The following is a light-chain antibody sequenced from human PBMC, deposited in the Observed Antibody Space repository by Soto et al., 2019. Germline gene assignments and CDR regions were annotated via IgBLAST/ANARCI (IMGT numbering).Light chain of an antibody. CDR1: QSVGTY. CDR3: QQRSTWPLT. Sequence: EIVLTQSPATLSLSPGERDSLSCRASQSVGTYLAWSQQKPGQAPRLLIYDASSRAVGVAPRFRGSGSGTDFTLTIAYVEPEDFAVYYCQQRSTWPLTFGGGTRVEF. J-gene: IGKJ4*01. V-gene: IGKV3-11*01. CDR2: DAS.